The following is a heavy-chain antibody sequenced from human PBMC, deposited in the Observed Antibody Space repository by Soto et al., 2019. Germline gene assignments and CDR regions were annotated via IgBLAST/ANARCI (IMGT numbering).Heavy chain of an antibody. Sequence: GGSLRLSCAASGFTVSSNYMSWVRQAPGKGLEWVSVIYSGGSTYYADSVKGRLPISNDNSKNTLYLQMNSLRAEDTAVYYCARDSYGSGSPYYYYYGMDVWGQGTTVTVSS. J-gene: IGHJ6*02. CDR3: ARDSYGSGSPYYYYYGMDV. V-gene: IGHV3-53*01. D-gene: IGHD3-10*01. CDR1: GFTVSSNY. CDR2: IYSGGST.